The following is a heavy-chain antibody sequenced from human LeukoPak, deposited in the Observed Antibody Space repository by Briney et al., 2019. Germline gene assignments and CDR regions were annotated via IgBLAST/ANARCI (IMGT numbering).Heavy chain of an antibody. Sequence: SETLPLTCTVSGGSISSHYWSWIRQPPGKGLEWIGYIYYSGSTNYNPSLKSRVTISVDTSKNQFSLKLSSVTAADTAVYYCARDGSSGIDYWGQGTLVTVSS. V-gene: IGHV4-59*11. J-gene: IGHJ4*02. D-gene: IGHD6-6*01. CDR2: IYYSGST. CDR3: ARDGSSGIDY. CDR1: GGSISSHY.